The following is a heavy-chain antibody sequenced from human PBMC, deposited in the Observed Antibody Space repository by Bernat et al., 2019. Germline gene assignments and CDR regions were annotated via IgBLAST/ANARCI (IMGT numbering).Heavy chain of an antibody. CDR2: ILYDGSNK. D-gene: IGHD2-21*02. CDR3: AKDVNTYCSGDCPSHY. CDR1: GFTFSSYG. V-gene: IGHV3-30*18. Sequence: QVQLVESGGGVVQPGRSPRLSCAASGFTFSSYGMHWVRQAPGKGLEWVAVILYDGSNKYYADSVKGRFTISRDNSKNTLYLQMNSLRAEDTAVYYCAKDVNTYCSGDCPSHYWGQGTLVTVPS. J-gene: IGHJ4*02.